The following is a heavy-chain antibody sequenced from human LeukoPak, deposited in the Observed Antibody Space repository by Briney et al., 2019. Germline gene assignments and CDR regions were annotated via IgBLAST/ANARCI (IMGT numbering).Heavy chain of an antibody. J-gene: IGHJ5*02. V-gene: IGHV4-39*01. D-gene: IGHD3-3*01. CDR3: ARRSITIFGVNP. Sequence: PSETLSLTCTVSGGSISSSSYYWGWIRQPPGKGLEWIGSIYYSGSTYYNPSLKSRVTISVDTSKNQFSLKPSSVTAADTAVYYCARRSITIFGVNPWGQGTLVTVSS. CDR2: IYYSGST. CDR1: GGSISSSSYY.